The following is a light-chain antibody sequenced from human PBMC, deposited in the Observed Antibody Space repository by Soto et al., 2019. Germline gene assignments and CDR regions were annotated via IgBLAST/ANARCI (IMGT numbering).Light chain of an antibody. V-gene: IGLV2-23*02. Sequence: QSVLTQPASVSGSPGQSITISCTGTSSDVGSYNLVSWYQQHPGKAPKLMIYGDTKRPSGVSNRFSGSKSGNTASLTISGLQAEDEADYYCCSYAGSSTFVVFGGGTKLTVL. CDR2: GDT. J-gene: IGLJ2*01. CDR1: SSDVGSYNL. CDR3: CSYAGSSTFVV.